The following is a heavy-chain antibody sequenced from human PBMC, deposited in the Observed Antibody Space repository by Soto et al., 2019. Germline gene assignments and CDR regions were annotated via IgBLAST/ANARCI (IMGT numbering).Heavy chain of an antibody. CDR2: INPSGGST. J-gene: IGHJ3*02. CDR3: ARPGRLTDAFDI. D-gene: IGHD5-12*01. Sequence: ASVKVSCKTSGYTFTSYYMHWVRQAPGQGLEWMGIINPSGGSTNYARKFQGRVTMTRDTSTSTVYMELSSLRSEDTAVYYCARPGRLTDAFDIWGQGTMVTVSS. V-gene: IGHV1-46*03. CDR1: GYTFTSYY.